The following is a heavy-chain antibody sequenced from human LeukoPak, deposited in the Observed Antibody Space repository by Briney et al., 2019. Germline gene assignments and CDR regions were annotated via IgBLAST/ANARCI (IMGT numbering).Heavy chain of an antibody. Sequence: GGSLRLSCSGPGFSFSSMHWVRQAPGKGLEYVSGISSSGGSTNYADSVKGRFTISRDNSKNTVYLQMSSLRVEDTAVYYCVKGRTTIVGYFDYWGQGTVVTVSS. CDR2: ISSSGGST. CDR3: VKGRTTIVGYFDY. J-gene: IGHJ4*02. V-gene: IGHV3-64D*09. CDR1: GFSFSS. D-gene: IGHD1-26*01.